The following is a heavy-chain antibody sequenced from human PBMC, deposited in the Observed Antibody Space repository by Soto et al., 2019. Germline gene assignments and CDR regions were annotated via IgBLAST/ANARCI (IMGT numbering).Heavy chain of an antibody. CDR1: GFTFSGYS. CDR3: VSDFGDYKFDS. CDR2: MWDDGRNK. J-gene: IGHJ4*02. D-gene: IGHD4-17*01. V-gene: IGHV3-33*01. Sequence: PGVSLRLSCAVSGFTFSGYSMHWVRQAPGKGLEWVAVMWDDGRNKYYADSVKGRFTISGDNSENTLFLQMSSLRADDTAFYYCVSDFGDYKFDSWGQGTLVTVSS.